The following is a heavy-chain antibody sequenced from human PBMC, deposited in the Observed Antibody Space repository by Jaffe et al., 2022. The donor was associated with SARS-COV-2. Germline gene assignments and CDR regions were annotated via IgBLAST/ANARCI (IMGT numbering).Heavy chain of an antibody. J-gene: IGHJ3*02. D-gene: IGHD3-16*02. Sequence: QLQLQESGPGLVKPSETLSLTCTVSGGSISSSSYYWGWIRQPPGKGLEWIGSIYYSGSTYYNPSLKSRVTISVDTSKNQFSLKLSSVTAADTAVYYCARRRWQGYSYDAFDIWGQGTMVTVSS. CDR3: ARRRWQGYSYDAFDI. CDR1: GGSISSSSYY. V-gene: IGHV4-39*01. CDR2: IYYSGST.